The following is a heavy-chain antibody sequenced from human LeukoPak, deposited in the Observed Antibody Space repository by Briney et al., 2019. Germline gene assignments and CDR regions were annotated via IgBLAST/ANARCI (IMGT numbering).Heavy chain of an antibody. CDR3: ARVPAYCGGDCSKEYYFDY. J-gene: IGHJ4*02. Sequence: ASVKVSCKASGYTFTIYGISWVRQAPGQGLEWVGWISGYNGNRNYGQKLQGRVTMTTDTSTSTAYMELRSLRSDDTAVYYCARVPAYCGGDCSKEYYFDYWGQGTLVTVSS. CDR2: ISGYNGNR. CDR1: GYTFTIYG. D-gene: IGHD2-21*02. V-gene: IGHV1-18*01.